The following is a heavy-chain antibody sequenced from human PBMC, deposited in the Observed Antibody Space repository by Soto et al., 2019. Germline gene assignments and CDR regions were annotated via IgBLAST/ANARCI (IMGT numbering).Heavy chain of an antibody. CDR2: ISYDGSNK. J-gene: IGHJ6*02. D-gene: IGHD2-2*01. CDR1: GFTFSSYA. Sequence: GGSLRLSCAASGFTFSSYAMHWVRQAPGKGLEWVAVISYDGSNKYYADSVKGRFTISRDNSKNTLYLQMNSLRAEDTAVYYCAREDIVVVPAAQLYYYYGMDVCGQGPTVTVSS. CDR3: AREDIVVVPAAQLYYYYGMDV. V-gene: IGHV3-30-3*01.